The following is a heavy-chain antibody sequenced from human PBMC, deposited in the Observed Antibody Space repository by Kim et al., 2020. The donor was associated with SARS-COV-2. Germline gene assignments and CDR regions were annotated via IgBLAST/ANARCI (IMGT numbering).Heavy chain of an antibody. V-gene: IGHV5-51*01. J-gene: IGHJ6*02. CDR3: ARRGVSVAGLYYYYGMDV. CDR2: IYPGDSDT. CDR1: GYSFTSYW. Sequence: GESLKISCKGSGYSFTSYWIGWVRQMPGKGLEWMGIIYPGDSDTRYSPSFQGQVTISADKSISTAYLQWSSLKASDTAMYYCARRGVSVAGLYYYYGMDVWGQGTTVTVSS. D-gene: IGHD6-19*01.